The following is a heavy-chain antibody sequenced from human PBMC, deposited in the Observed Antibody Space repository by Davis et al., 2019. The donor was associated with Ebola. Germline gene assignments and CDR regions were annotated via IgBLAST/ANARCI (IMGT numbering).Heavy chain of an antibody. Sequence: ASVKVSCKASGYTFTSYYMHWVRQAPGQGLEWMGWINPNSGGTNYAQKFQGWVTMTRNTSINTAYMELSSLTSADTAVYYCARGWGNSLGNDFWGQGTLVTVSS. V-gene: IGHV1-2*04. J-gene: IGHJ4*02. CDR2: INPNSGGT. CDR1: GYTFTSYY. D-gene: IGHD4-23*01. CDR3: ARGWGNSLGNDF.